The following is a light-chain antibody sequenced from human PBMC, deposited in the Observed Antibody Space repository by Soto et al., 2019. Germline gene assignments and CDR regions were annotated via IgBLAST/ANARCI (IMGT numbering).Light chain of an antibody. CDR3: QQYGSSPPIT. Sequence: ELVLTQSPGTLSLSPGERATLSCRASQSVSSSYLAWYQQKPGQAPRLLIYGASSRATGIPDRFSGSGSGTDFTLTISRLEPEDFAVYYCQQYGSSPPITFGQGTRWRL. CDR1: QSVSSSY. J-gene: IGKJ5*01. V-gene: IGKV3-20*01. CDR2: GAS.